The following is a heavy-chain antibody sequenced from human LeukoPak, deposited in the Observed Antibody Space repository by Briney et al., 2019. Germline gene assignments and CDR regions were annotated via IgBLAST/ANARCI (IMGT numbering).Heavy chain of an antibody. CDR2: INPSGGST. CDR3: ARFASLYSRSWYYAFDI. CDR1: GYTFTSFY. Sequence: GASVKVSCKASGYTFTSFYMHWVRQAPGQGLEWMGIINPSGGSTTYAQKFQGRVTMTRDTSTSTVYMELSSLRSEDTAAYYCARFASLYSRSWYYAFDIWGQGTMVTVSS. J-gene: IGHJ3*02. D-gene: IGHD6-13*01. V-gene: IGHV1-46*01.